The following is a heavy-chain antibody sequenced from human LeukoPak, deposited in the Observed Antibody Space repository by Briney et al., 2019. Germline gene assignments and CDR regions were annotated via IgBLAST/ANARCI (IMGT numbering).Heavy chain of an antibody. D-gene: IGHD1-26*01. Sequence: GASVKVSCKVSEYTLTELSMHWVRQAPGKGLEWLGGFDPEDGEIIYAQKFQGRVTMSDDTSTDTAHMELGSLRSDDTAVYYCAADRGDYSGSYWTAFDIWGQGTMVTVSS. J-gene: IGHJ3*02. CDR1: EYTLTELS. V-gene: IGHV1-24*01. CDR3: AADRGDYSGSYWTAFDI. CDR2: FDPEDGEI.